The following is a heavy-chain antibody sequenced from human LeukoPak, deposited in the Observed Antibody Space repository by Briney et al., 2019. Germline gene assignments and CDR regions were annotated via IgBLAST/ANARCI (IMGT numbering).Heavy chain of an antibody. V-gene: IGHV4-30-4*01. CDR2: IHSSGNT. CDR3: ARDRKFNWNDFFDS. D-gene: IGHD1-20*01. Sequence: SQTLSLTCTVSGDSISSGDYYWSWIRQPPGKGLEWIGYIHSSGNTYYSPSLKSQVSIPGDTSKNQFSLRLTSVTATDAAVYYCARDRKFNWNDFFDSWGQGTLVTVSS. CDR1: GDSISSGDYY. J-gene: IGHJ5*01.